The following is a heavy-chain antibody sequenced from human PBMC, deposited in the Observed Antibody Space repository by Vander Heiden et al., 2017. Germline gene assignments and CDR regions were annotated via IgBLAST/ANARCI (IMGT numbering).Heavy chain of an antibody. D-gene: IGHD2-2*01. CDR2: ISGSGGST. CDR3: AKGLGIVVVAAAFDI. V-gene: IGHV3-23*01. Sequence: EVQLLESGGGLVPPGGSLRPSCAASAFTFTRYAMSWVRQAPGKGLEWVSAISGSGGSTYYADSVKGRFTISRDNSKNTLYLQMNSLRAEDTAVYYCAKGLGIVVVAAAFDIWGQGTMVTVSS. CDR1: AFTFTRYA. J-gene: IGHJ3*02.